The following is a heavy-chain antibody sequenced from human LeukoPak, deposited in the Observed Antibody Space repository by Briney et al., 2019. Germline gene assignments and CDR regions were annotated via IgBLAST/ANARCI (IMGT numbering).Heavy chain of an antibody. CDR2: ISPDGNYI. Sequence: GGSLRLSCAASGFTFSNFAMSWVRQTPGTGLAWLSAISPDGNYIYYADSVKGRFTTSRDNSKNTLYLQMTSLRVEDTAVYFCVSQRDHRVAVAGSFDNWGQGTLISVSP. CDR3: VSQRDHRVAVAGSFDN. J-gene: IGHJ4*02. D-gene: IGHD6-19*01. CDR1: GFTFSNFA. V-gene: IGHV3-23*01.